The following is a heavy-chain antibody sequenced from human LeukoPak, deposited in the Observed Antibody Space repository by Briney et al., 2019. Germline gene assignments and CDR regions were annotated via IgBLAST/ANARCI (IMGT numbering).Heavy chain of an antibody. CDR2: IIPIFGTA. CDR1: GGTFSSYA. CDR3: ARARGTAMGFQH. D-gene: IGHD5-18*01. V-gene: IGHV1-69*06. J-gene: IGHJ1*01. Sequence: SVKVSCKASGGTFSSYAISWVRQAPGQGLEWMGGIIPIFGTANYAQKFQGRVTITADKSTSTAYMELSSLRSEDTAVYYCARARGTAMGFQHWGQGTLVTVST.